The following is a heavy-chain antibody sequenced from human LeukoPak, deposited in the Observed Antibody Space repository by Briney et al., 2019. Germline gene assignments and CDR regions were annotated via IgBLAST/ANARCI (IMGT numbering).Heavy chain of an antibody. Sequence: GRSLRLSCAASGFTFDDYAMHWVRQAPGKGLEWVSGISWNSGSIGYADSVKGRFTISRDNAKNSLYLQMNSLRAEDTALYYCAKGHAGYYDSSGYYYTLTPDFDYWGQGTLVTVSS. CDR1: GFTFDDYA. J-gene: IGHJ4*02. V-gene: IGHV3-9*01. CDR2: ISWNSGSI. D-gene: IGHD3-22*01. CDR3: AKGHAGYYDSSGYYYTLTPDFDY.